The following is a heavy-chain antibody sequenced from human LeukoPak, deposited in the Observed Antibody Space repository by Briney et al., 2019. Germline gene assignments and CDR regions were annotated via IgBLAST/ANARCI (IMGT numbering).Heavy chain of an antibody. CDR1: GGSISSTNW. CDR3: ARGHYGGNLNFDY. J-gene: IGHJ4*02. D-gene: IGHD4-23*01. CDR2: IYRSGTT. Sequence: SETLSLTCAVSGGSISSTNWWSWVRQPPGKGLEWIGEIYRSGTTNYKPSLKSRVTISLDKSRNHFSLKLTSVTAADSAVYYCARGHYGGNLNFDYWGQGTLVTVSS. V-gene: IGHV4-4*02.